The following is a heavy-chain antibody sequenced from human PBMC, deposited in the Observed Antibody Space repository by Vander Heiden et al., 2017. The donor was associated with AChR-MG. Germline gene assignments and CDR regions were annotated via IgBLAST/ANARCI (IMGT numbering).Heavy chain of an antibody. Sequence: QVQLVESGGGVVQPGRSLRLPCAASGFTFSSYAMHWVRQAPGKGLEWVAVISYDGSNKYYADSVKGRFTISRDNSKNTLYLQMNSLRAEDTAVYYCARAHTWWLVLTGGVDVWGKGTTVTVSS. V-gene: IGHV3-30-3*01. D-gene: IGHD6-19*01. J-gene: IGHJ6*04. CDR2: ISYDGSNK. CDR3: ARAHTWWLVLTGGVDV. CDR1: GFTFSSYA.